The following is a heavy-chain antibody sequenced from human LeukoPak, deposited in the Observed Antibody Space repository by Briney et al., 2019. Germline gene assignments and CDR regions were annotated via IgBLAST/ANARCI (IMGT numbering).Heavy chain of an antibody. Sequence: GGSLRLSCAASGFTLSTYAMHWVRQAPGKGLEWVAVISYDGSNKYYADSVKGRFTISRDNSKNTLYLQMNSLRAEDTAVYYCARDGLLWFGELLSRMYYFDYWGQGTLVTVSS. J-gene: IGHJ4*02. CDR1: GFTLSTYA. D-gene: IGHD3-10*01. CDR3: ARDGLLWFGELLSRMYYFDY. V-gene: IGHV3-30-3*01. CDR2: ISYDGSNK.